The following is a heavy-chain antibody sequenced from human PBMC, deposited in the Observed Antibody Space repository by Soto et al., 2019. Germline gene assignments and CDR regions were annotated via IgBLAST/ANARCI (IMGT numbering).Heavy chain of an antibody. CDR2: INPNSGGT. V-gene: IGHV1-2*04. Sequence: ASVKLSCKASGYTFTGYYIHWVRQAPGQGLEWMGWINPNSGGTNYAQKFQGWVTMTRDTSISTAYMELSRLRSDDTAVYYCARDGSSDAFDIWGQGTMVTVSS. CDR1: GYTFTGYY. CDR3: ARDGSSDAFDI. D-gene: IGHD6-13*01. J-gene: IGHJ3*02.